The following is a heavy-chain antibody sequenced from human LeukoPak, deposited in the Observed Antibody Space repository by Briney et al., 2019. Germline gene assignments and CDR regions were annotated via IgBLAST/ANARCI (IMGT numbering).Heavy chain of an antibody. CDR2: TFYRSKWHN. CDR3: ARVRGYSYGIDY. CDR1: GDSVSSNSAT. J-gene: IGHJ4*02. Sequence: SQTLSLTCAISGDSVSSNSATWNWIRQSPSRGLEWLGRTFYRSKWHNDYAESVRSRITINPDTPKNQFSLQLNSVTPEDTAVYYCARVRGYSYGIDYWGQGTLVTVSS. V-gene: IGHV6-1*01. D-gene: IGHD5-18*01.